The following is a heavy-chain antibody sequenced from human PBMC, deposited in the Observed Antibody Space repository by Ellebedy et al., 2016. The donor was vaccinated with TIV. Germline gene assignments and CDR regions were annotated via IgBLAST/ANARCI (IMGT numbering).Heavy chain of an antibody. V-gene: IGHV1-69*13. D-gene: IGHD2-8*01. J-gene: IGHJ3*02. CDR1: GGTFSSYA. CDR3: ARDKGVNDAFDI. CDR2: IIPIFGTA. Sequence: SVKVSXXASGGTFSSYAISWVRQAPGQGLEWMGGIIPIFGTANYAQKFQGRVTITADESTSTAYMELSSLRSEDTAVYYCARDKGVNDAFDIWGQGTMVTVSS.